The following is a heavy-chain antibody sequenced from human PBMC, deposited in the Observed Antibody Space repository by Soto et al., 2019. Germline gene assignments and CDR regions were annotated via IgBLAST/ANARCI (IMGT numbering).Heavy chain of an antibody. J-gene: IGHJ5*02. CDR1: VGSFSGYY. Sequence: PSETLSLTCAVYVGSFSGYYWNWIRQPPGKGLEWIGEINHSGSTNYNPSLESRVTVSVDTSKNQFSLKLSSVTAADTAVYYCARGPRKDSSNWYNWFDPWSQGTLVTVSS. CDR2: INHSGST. CDR3: ARGPRKDSSNWYNWFDP. V-gene: IGHV4-34*01. D-gene: IGHD6-13*01.